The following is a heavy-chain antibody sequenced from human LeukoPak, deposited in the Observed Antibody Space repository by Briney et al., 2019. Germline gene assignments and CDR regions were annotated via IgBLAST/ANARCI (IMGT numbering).Heavy chain of an antibody. V-gene: IGHV3-7*01. Sequence: SGGSLRLSWAASEFTFSSYWMSWVRQAPGKGLEWVANIKQDGGQIYYLESVKGRFTVSRDNAKNSLYLQMNSLRAEDTAVYYCARLGARQMLEYWGQGTLVTVSS. CDR2: IKQDGGQI. D-gene: IGHD4-17*01. CDR3: ARLGARQMLEY. CDR1: EFTFSSYW. J-gene: IGHJ4*02.